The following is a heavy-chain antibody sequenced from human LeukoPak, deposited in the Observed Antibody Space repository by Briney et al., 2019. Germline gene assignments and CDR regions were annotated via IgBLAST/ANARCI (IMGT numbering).Heavy chain of an antibody. CDR1: GGSISSYY. CDR2: IYYSGST. CDR3: ARTGNYYYYMDV. V-gene: IGHV4-59*01. D-gene: IGHD1-1*01. J-gene: IGHJ6*03. Sequence: KTSETLSLTCTVSGGSISSYYWSWIRQPPGKGLEWIGYIYYSGSTNYNPSLESRVTISVDTSKNQFSLKLSSVTAADTAVYYCARTGNYYYYMDVWGKGTTVTVSS.